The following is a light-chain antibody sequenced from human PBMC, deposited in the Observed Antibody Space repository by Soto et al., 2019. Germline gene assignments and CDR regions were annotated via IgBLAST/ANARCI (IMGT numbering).Light chain of an antibody. CDR1: QSVSSSY. J-gene: IGKJ5*01. CDR3: QQYGSSRSIT. CDR2: GAS. Sequence: EIVLTQSPGTLSLSPGERATLSCRASQSVSSSYLAWYQQKPGQAPRLLIYGASSRATGIPDRFSGSGSGTDLTVTISRLEPEDFAVYYCQQYGSSRSITFGQGTRLEIK. V-gene: IGKV3-20*01.